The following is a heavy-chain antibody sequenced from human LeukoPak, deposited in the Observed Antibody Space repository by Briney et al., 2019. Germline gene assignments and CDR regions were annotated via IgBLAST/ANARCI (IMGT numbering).Heavy chain of an antibody. CDR1: GGTFSSYA. D-gene: IGHD5-18*01. Sequence: SVKVSCKASGGTFSSYAISWVRQAPGQGLEGMGRIIPILGIANYAQKFQGRVTITADKSTSTAYMELSSLRSEDTAVYYCARSQGYSYGGDWGQGTLVTVSS. CDR2: IIPILGIA. CDR3: ARSQGYSYGGD. V-gene: IGHV1-69*04. J-gene: IGHJ4*02.